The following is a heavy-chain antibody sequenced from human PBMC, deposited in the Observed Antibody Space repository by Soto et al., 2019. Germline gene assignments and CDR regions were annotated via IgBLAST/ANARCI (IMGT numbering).Heavy chain of an antibody. CDR2: ISGSGGST. CDR1: GFTFSSYA. CDR3: AKARSPLYGDYAFDY. Sequence: VGSLRLSCAASGFTFSSYAMSWVRQAPGKGLEWVSAISGSGGSTYYADSVKGRFTISRDNSKNTLYLQMNSLRAEDTAVYYCAKARSPLYGDYAFDYWGQGTLVTVSS. V-gene: IGHV3-23*01. D-gene: IGHD4-17*01. J-gene: IGHJ4*02.